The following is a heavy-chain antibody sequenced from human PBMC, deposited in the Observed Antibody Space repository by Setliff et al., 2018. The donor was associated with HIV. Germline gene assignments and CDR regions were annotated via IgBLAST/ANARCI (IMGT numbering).Heavy chain of an antibody. Sequence: SETLSLTCAVYGGSFSGYYWSWIRQPPGKGLEWVGSIYHSGTTYYNPPLKSRVTMSVDTSKNQFSLKLTSVTASDTAVYYCARAAAGNTGPFDLWGQGSPVTVSS. V-gene: IGHV4-34*01. D-gene: IGHD4-17*01. J-gene: IGHJ4*02. CDR3: ARAAAGNTGPFDL. CDR2: IYHSGTT. CDR1: GGSFSGYY.